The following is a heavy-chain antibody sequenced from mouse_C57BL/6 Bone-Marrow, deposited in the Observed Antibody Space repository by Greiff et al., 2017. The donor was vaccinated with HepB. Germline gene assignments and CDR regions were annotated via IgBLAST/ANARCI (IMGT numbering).Heavy chain of an antibody. Sequence: VQLQQSGAELVKPGASVKLSCKASGYTFTSYWMHWVKQRPGQGLEWIGMIHPNSGSTNYNEKFKSKATLTVDKSSSTAYMQLSSLTSEDSAVYYCARFDISTWYAMDYWGQGTSVTVSS. CDR2: IHPNSGST. J-gene: IGHJ4*01. CDR1: GYTFTSYW. D-gene: IGHD4-1*02. CDR3: ARFDISTWYAMDY. V-gene: IGHV1-64*01.